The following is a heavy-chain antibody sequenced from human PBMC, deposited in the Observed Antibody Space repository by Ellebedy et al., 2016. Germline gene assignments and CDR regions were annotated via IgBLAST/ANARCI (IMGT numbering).Heavy chain of an antibody. Sequence: GGSLRLSCAASGFXXSSXXLPWVXXAPGXXLEWVSALSGSGGSTYYADSVKGRFTISRDNSKNTLYLQMNSLRAEDTAVNYLAKKPRGQIPEFMFDYWGQGTLVTVSS. J-gene: IGHJ4*02. D-gene: IGHD1-14*01. V-gene: IGHV3-23*01. CDR3: AKKPRGQIPEFMFDY. CDR1: GFXXSSXX. CDR2: LSGSGGST.